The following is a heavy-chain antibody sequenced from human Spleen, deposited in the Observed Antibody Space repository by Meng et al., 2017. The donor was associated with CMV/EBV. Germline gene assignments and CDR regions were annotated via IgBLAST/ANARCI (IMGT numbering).Heavy chain of an antibody. CDR3: ARDRATVTPRAAFDI. CDR1: GFTFSNSD. J-gene: IGHJ3*02. Sequence: GESLKISCAASGFTFSNSDMNWVRQAPGKGLEWVSGVSWNGSRTHYADSVKGRFTISRDNSKNTLYLQMNSLRAEDTAVYYCARDRATVTPRAAFDIWGQGTMVTVSS. D-gene: IGHD4-17*01. CDR2: VSWNGSRT. V-gene: IGHV3-19*01.